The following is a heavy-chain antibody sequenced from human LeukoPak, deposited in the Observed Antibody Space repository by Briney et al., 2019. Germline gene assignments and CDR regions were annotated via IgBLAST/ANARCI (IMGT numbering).Heavy chain of an antibody. J-gene: IGHJ6*03. V-gene: IGHV4-39*07. CDR1: GGSISSSSYY. D-gene: IGHD6-13*01. CDR3: ARYSRLPKRGPMDV. Sequence: SETLSLTCTVSGGSISSSSYYWGWIRQPPGKGLEWIGSIYHSGSTNYNPSLKSRVTISVDTSKNQFSLKLSSVTAADTAVYYCARYSRLPKRGPMDVWGKGTTVTVPS. CDR2: IYHSGST.